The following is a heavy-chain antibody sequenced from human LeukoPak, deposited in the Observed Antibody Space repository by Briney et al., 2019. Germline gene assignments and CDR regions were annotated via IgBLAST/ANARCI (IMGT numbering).Heavy chain of an antibody. V-gene: IGHV3-64D*09. CDR2: ITTNGGST. Sequence: GGSLRLSCSASGFTLSNYAMHWVRQAPGKGLEYVSTITTNGGSTYYADSVKGRFTISRDNSKNTLYLQMSSLRAEDTAVYYCVKDRSGSFTFDYWGQGTLVTVSS. CDR1: GFTLSNYA. J-gene: IGHJ4*02. D-gene: IGHD1-26*01. CDR3: VKDRSGSFTFDY.